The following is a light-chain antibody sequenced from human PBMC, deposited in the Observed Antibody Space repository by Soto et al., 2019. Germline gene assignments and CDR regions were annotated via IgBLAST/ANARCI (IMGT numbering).Light chain of an antibody. CDR2: GAS. Sequence: EIVMTHSPATLSVSPGEGATLSCRASQSVSSSYLAWYQQKPGQAPGLLIYGASSRATGIPDRFSGSGSGTDFTLTISRLEPEDFAVYYCQQYGSSPQTFGQGTKVDIK. J-gene: IGKJ1*01. V-gene: IGKV3-20*01. CDR1: QSVSSSY. CDR3: QQYGSSPQT.